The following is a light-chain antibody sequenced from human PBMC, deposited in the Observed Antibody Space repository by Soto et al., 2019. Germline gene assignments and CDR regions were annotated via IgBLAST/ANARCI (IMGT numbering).Light chain of an antibody. CDR1: SSDVAEYNY. V-gene: IGLV2-14*01. CDR2: EVT. CDR3: SSYSSTTTYIL. J-gene: IGLJ2*01. Sequence: QSVLTQPASVSGSPGQSITISCTETSSDVAEYNYVSWYQQHPGKAPKLIIYEVTNRPSEVSDRFSGSKSGNTASLTISGLQSEDEAFYHCSSYSSTTTYILFGGGTQLTVL.